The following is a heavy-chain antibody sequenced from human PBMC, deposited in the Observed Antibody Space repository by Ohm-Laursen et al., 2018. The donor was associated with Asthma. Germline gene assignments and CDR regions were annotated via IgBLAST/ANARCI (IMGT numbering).Heavy chain of an antibody. J-gene: IGHJ3*01. CDR2: IWYDGTIT. CDR3: ARDSGMAVVVDAFDL. D-gene: IGHD6-19*01. V-gene: IGHV3-33*08. CDR1: GFTFSSYS. Sequence: SLRLSCSASGFTFSSYSMNWVRQAPGKGLEWAAVIWYDGTITYYADSLKGRFSVSRDNSKNTLFLQMNRLRVEDTAIYYCARDSGMAVVVDAFDLWGQGTMVTVSS.